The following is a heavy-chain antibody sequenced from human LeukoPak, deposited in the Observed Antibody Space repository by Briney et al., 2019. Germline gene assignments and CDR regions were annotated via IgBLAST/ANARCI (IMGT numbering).Heavy chain of an antibody. CDR3: AKVEDIVVVPAAMSGTF. J-gene: IGHJ4*02. CDR1: GFTFSSYA. CDR2: ISGSGGGT. D-gene: IGHD2-2*01. Sequence: GGSLRLSCAASGFTFSSYAMSWVRQAPGKGLEWVSAISGSGGGTYYADSVKGRFTISRDNSKNTLYLQMNSLRAEDTAVYYCAKVEDIVVVPAAMSGTFWGQGTLVTVSS. V-gene: IGHV3-23*01.